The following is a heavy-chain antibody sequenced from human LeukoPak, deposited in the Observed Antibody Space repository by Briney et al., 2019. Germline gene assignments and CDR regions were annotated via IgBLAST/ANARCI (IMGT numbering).Heavy chain of an antibody. CDR2: IKQDGSEK. V-gene: IGHV3-7*01. Sequence: GGSLRLSCAASGFTFSSYWMSWVRRAPGKGLEWVTNIKQDGSEKYYVDSVKGRFTISRDNAKNSLFLQMTSLRAEDTALYYCTRDYPNFDLWGRGTLVTVSS. CDR3: TRDYPNFDL. CDR1: GFTFSSYW. J-gene: IGHJ2*01.